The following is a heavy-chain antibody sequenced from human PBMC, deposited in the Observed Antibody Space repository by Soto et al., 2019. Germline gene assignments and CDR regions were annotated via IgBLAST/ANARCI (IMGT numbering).Heavy chain of an antibody. CDR2: ISGSGDST. V-gene: IGHV3-23*01. Sequence: EVPLLESGGGLVQPGGSLRLSCAASGFTFSSYAMSWVRQAPGKGLEWVLAISGSGDSTYYADSVKGRFTISRDNSKNTQYLQMNSLRAEDTAVYYCAKRTVGWYFDLWGRGTLVTVSS. J-gene: IGHJ2*01. CDR3: AKRTVGWYFDL. D-gene: IGHD4-17*01. CDR1: GFTFSSYA.